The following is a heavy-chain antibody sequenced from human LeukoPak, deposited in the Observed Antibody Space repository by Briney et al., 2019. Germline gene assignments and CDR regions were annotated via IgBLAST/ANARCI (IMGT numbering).Heavy chain of an antibody. V-gene: IGHV4-59*08. CDR2: IYYSGST. J-gene: IGHJ4*02. CDR1: GGSISSYH. D-gene: IGHD3-16*01. CDR3: ARWGESRYFNY. Sequence: SETLSLTCTVSGGSISSYHWSWIRQPPGKGLEWIGYIYYSGSTNYNPSLKSRVTISVDTSKNQFSLKLSSVTAADTAVYYCARWGESRYFNYWGQGTLVTSPQ.